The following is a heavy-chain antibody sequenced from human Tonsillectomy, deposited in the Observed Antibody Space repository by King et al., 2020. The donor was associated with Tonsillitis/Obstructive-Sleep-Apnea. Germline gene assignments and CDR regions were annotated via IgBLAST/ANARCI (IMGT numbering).Heavy chain of an antibody. CDR1: GFTFSTYA. Sequence: VQLVESGGGVVQPGRSLRLSCAASGFTFSTYAMHWVRQAPGKGLQWVAVISSDGSHKYYADSVKGRFTCSRDNSKNTLYLQMNSLRAEDTAVYYCASPYCSSTNCYLYYYGMDVWGQGTTVTVSS. V-gene: IGHV3-30*04. D-gene: IGHD2-2*01. J-gene: IGHJ6*02. CDR3: ASPYCSSTNCYLYYYGMDV. CDR2: ISSDGSHK.